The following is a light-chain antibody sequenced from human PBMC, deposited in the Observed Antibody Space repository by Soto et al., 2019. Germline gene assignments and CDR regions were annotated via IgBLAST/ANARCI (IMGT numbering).Light chain of an antibody. J-gene: IGLJ3*02. V-gene: IGLV2-14*02. CDR3: AAWDDSLNGWV. CDR2: EGS. Sequence: QSALTQPASVSGSPGQSITISCTGTSSDVGSYNLVSWYQQHPGKAPKLMIYEGSKRPSGVPDRFSGSKSGTSASLAISGLQSEDEADYYCAAWDDSLNGWVFGGGTQLTVL. CDR1: SSDVGSYNL.